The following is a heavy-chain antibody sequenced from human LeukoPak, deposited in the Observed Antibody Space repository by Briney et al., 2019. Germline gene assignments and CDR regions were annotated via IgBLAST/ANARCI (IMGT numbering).Heavy chain of an antibody. CDR3: ATEESTMTDALDI. D-gene: IGHD3-3*01. V-gene: IGHV3-74*01. Sequence: PGGSLRLSCAASGFTFSSYWMSWVRQTPGKGLEWVSRINSDGSSTTYADSVKGRFTISRDNAKNTLYLQMNSLRAEDTAVYYCATEESTMTDALDIWGQGTMVTVSS. J-gene: IGHJ3*02. CDR1: GFTFSSYW. CDR2: INSDGSST.